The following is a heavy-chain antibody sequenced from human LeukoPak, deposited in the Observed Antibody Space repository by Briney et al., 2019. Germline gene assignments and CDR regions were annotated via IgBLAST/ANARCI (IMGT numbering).Heavy chain of an antibody. CDR1: GGSISSYY. CDR2: IYYSGST. Sequence: PSETLSLTCTVSGGSISSYYWSWIRQPPGKGLEWIGYIYYSGSTNFNPSLKSRVTISVDTSKNQFSLKLSSVTAADTAVYYCARAPGGRHYCYYGMDVWGKGTTVTVSS. J-gene: IGHJ6*04. CDR3: ARAPGGRHYCYYGMDV. V-gene: IGHV4-59*01.